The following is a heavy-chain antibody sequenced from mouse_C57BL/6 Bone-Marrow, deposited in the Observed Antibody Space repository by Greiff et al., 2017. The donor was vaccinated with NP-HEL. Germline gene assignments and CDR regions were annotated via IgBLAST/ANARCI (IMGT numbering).Heavy chain of an antibody. J-gene: IGHJ3*01. CDR1: GYTFTSYG. Sequence: VKLMESGAELARPGASVKLSCKASGYTFTSYGISWVKQRTGQGLEWIGEIYPRSGNTYYNEKFKGKATLTADKSSSTAYMELRSLTSEDSAVYFCARSGDYYGSRGFAYWGQGTLVTVSA. CDR2: IYPRSGNT. CDR3: ARSGDYYGSRGFAY. D-gene: IGHD1-1*01. V-gene: IGHV1-81*01.